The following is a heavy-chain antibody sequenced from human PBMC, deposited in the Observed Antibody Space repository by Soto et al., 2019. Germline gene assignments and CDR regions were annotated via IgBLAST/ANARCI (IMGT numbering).Heavy chain of an antibody. J-gene: IGHJ6*02. CDR1: GGSISSGGYY. Sequence: SETLSLTCTVSGGSISSGGYYWSWIRQHPGKGLEWIGYIYYSGSTYYDPSLKSRVTISVDTSKNQFSLKLSSVTAADAAVYYCARAHITMVRGVIIYYYGMDVWGQGTTVTVSS. V-gene: IGHV4-31*03. D-gene: IGHD3-10*01. CDR2: IYYSGST. CDR3: ARAHITMVRGVIIYYYGMDV.